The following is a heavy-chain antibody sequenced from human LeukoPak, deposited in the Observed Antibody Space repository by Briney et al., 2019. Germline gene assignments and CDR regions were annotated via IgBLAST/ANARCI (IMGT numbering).Heavy chain of an antibody. CDR3: ARHVYSSGWYEDYYFDY. CDR1: GGSFSGYY. Sequence: PSETLSLTCAVYGGSFSGYYWSWIRQPPGKGLEWIGEINHSGSTNYNPSLKSRVTISVDTSKNQFSLKLSSVTAADTAVYYCARHVYSSGWYEDYYFDYWGQGTLVTVSS. V-gene: IGHV4-34*01. J-gene: IGHJ4*02. CDR2: INHSGST. D-gene: IGHD6-19*01.